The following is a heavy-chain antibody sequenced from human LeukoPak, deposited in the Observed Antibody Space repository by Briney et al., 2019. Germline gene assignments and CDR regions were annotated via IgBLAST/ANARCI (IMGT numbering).Heavy chain of an antibody. CDR3: ARGNNWNDIDY. D-gene: IGHD1-1*01. J-gene: IGHJ4*02. CDR2: ISYDGSNK. Sequence: GGSLRLSCAASGFTFDSYGMHWVRQAPGKGLEWVAVISYDGSNKYYADSVKGRFTISRDNSKNTLYLQMNSLRAEDTAVYYCARGNNWNDIDYWGQGTLVTVSS. CDR1: GFTFDSYG. V-gene: IGHV3-30*03.